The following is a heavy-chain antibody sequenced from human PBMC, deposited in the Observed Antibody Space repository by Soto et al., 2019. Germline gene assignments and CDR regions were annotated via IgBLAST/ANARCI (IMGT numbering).Heavy chain of an antibody. CDR2: IFYSRST. CDR3: ATQTGLYYYGMDV. V-gene: IGHV4-59*01. Sequence: QVQLLESGPGLVKPSETLSLTCTVSGGSINAFFWSWVRQPPGKGLESIGYIFYSRSTNYNPSLKSRVTLSLDTSKTQFSLNLTSVPAADTAVYYCATQTGLYYYGMDVWGQGTTVAVSS. J-gene: IGHJ6*02. CDR1: GGSINAFF.